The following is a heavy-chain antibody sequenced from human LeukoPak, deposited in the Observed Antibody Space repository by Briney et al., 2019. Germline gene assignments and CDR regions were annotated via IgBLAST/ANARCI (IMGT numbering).Heavy chain of an antibody. V-gene: IGHV3-74*01. J-gene: IGHJ4*02. Sequence: GGSLRLSCAASGFTFSSYWMHWVRHAPGKGLVWVSRINSDGSSTSYADSVKGRFTISRDNAKNTLYLQMNSLSAEDTAVYYCATLIAAAGRDYWGQGTLVTVSS. D-gene: IGHD6-13*01. CDR1: GFTFSSYW. CDR2: INSDGSST. CDR3: ATLIAAAGRDY.